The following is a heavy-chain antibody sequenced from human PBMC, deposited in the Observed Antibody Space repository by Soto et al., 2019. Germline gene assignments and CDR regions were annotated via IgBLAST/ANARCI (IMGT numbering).Heavy chain of an antibody. CDR2: IIPMFGTT. CDR1: GGTFSRYA. V-gene: IGHV1-69*13. D-gene: IGHD6-13*01. Sequence: SVKVSCKASGGTFSRYAINWVRQAPGQGLEWMGGIIPMFGTTNYAQKFKGRVTITADESTSTVYMELNTLRSEDAAVYYCARASIHGSSWYFWFDPWAKEPWSPSPQ. CDR3: ARASIHGSSWYFWFDP. J-gene: IGHJ5*01.